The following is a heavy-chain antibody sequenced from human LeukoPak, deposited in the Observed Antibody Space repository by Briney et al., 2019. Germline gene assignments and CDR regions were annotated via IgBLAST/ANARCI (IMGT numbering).Heavy chain of an antibody. Sequence: GGSLRLSCAASGFTFSIYWMSWVRQAPGKGLEWVANIKQDGSEKYYVDSVKGRFTISRDNAKNSLYLQMNSLRAEDTAVYYCARDNRNYFDYWGQGTLVTVSS. CDR3: ARDNRNYFDY. V-gene: IGHV3-7*01. CDR1: GFTFSIYW. D-gene: IGHD2/OR15-2a*01. CDR2: IKQDGSEK. J-gene: IGHJ4*02.